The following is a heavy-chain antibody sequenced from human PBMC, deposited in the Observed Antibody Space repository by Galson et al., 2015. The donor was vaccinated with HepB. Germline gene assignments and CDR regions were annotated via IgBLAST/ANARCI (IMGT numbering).Heavy chain of an antibody. J-gene: IGHJ5*02. CDR3: ARARGYCSSTSCLTNWFDP. CDR1: GYTFTSYA. Sequence: SVKVSCKASGYTFTSYAMHWVRQAPGQRLEWMGWINAGNGNTKYSQKFQGRVTITKDTSASTAYMELSSLRSEDTAVYYCARARGYCSSTSCLTNWFDPWGQGTLATVSS. CDR2: INAGNGNT. D-gene: IGHD2-2*03. V-gene: IGHV1-3*01.